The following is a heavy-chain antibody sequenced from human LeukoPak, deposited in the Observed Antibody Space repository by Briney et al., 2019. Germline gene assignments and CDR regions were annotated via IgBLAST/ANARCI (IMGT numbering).Heavy chain of an antibody. CDR1: GASISSTGYY. V-gene: IGHV4-39*01. CDR2: LFNSGVT. CDR3: ARHRVASADSSFDY. J-gene: IGHJ4*02. Sequence: PSETLSLTCTVSGASISSTGYYWGWIRQSPGKRLEWLGSLFNSGVTYYSPSLKSRVSTSVDTSNNHFSLRLTSLTAADTDIYYCARHRVASADSSFDYWGEGTLVTVSS. D-gene: IGHD5-12*01.